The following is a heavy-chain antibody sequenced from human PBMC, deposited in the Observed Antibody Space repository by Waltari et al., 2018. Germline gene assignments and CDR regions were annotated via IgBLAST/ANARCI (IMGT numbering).Heavy chain of an antibody. CDR3: VLYSSEFLGDC. J-gene: IGHJ4*02. Sequence: EVQLVESGGGLVQPGGSLRLSCVASGFTFSKYWMHWVRQAPGKGLVSVAHINVGGRLITYADSGKGRFSISRDNAKNTLFLQMNSLRVEDSGVYYCVLYSSEFLGDCWGQGTLVTVSS. D-gene: IGHD6-25*01. CDR1: GFTFSKYW. V-gene: IGHV3-74*03. CDR2: INVGGRLI.